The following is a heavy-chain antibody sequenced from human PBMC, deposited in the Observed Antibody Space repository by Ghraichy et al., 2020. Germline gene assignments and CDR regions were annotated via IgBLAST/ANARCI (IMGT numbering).Heavy chain of an antibody. CDR2: SYYSGST. J-gene: IGHJ2*01. V-gene: IGHV4-61*01. CDR3: ARAVGVRDWYFDL. D-gene: IGHD4-23*01. CDR1: GGSVSTENYY. Sequence: SETLSLTCTVSGGSVSTENYYWSWIRQPPGKRLEWIGYSYYSGSTTYNPSLRSRVTISVDTSKNQFSLKLSSVTAADTAVYYCARAVGVRDWYFDLWGRGTLVIVSS.